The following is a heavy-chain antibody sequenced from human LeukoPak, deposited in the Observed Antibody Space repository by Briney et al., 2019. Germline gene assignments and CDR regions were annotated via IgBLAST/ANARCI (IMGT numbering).Heavy chain of an antibody. J-gene: IGHJ4*02. CDR3: AREQRVRGVIKPYYFDY. D-gene: IGHD3-10*01. CDR2: INPNSGGT. V-gene: IGHV1-2*02. Sequence: ASVKVSCKASGYTFTGYYMHWVRQAPGQGLEWMGWINPNSGGTNYAQKFQGRVTMTRDTSISTAYMELSRLRSDDTAVYYCAREQRVRGVIKPYYFDYWGQGTLVTVSS. CDR1: GYTFTGYY.